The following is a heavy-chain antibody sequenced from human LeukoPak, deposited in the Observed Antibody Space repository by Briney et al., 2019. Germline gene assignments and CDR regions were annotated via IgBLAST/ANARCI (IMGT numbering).Heavy chain of an antibody. Sequence: GESLKISCKGSGYSFTSYWIGWVRQMPGKGLEWMGIIYPGDSDTRYSPSFQGQVTISADKSISTAYLQWSSLKASDTAVYYCARALSSSWGFRYFDLWGRGTLVTVSS. CDR1: GYSFTSYW. J-gene: IGHJ2*01. CDR2: IYPGDSDT. D-gene: IGHD6-13*01. CDR3: ARALSSSWGFRYFDL. V-gene: IGHV5-51*01.